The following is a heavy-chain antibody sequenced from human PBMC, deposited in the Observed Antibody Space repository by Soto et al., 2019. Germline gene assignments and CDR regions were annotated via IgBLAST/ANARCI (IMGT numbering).Heavy chain of an antibody. CDR1: SSGAYH. D-gene: IGHD6-13*01. Sequence: SSGAYHWTWIRQAPGKGLEWVGFIRSKSYGGTTEYAASVKGRFTISRDDSKSIAYLQMNSLKTEDTAVYYCTRAPLDSSSWYFKYWGQGTLVTVSS. CDR3: TRAPLDSSSWYFKY. CDR2: IRSKSYGGTT. V-gene: IGHV3-49*03. J-gene: IGHJ4*02.